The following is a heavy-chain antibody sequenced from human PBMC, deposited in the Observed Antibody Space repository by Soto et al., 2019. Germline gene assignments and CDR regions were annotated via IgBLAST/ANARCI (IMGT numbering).Heavy chain of an antibody. CDR2: ISYDGSNK. V-gene: IGHV3-30-3*01. Sequence: QVQLVESGGGVVQPGRSLRLSCAASGFTFSSYAMHWVRQAPGKGLEWVAVISYDGSNKYYAVSVKGRFTISRDNSKNTLYLQMNSLRAEDTAVYYFARDLMNYYYGMDVWGQGTTVTVS. CDR1: GFTFSSYA. CDR3: ARDLMNYYYGMDV. J-gene: IGHJ6*02. D-gene: IGHD3-16*01.